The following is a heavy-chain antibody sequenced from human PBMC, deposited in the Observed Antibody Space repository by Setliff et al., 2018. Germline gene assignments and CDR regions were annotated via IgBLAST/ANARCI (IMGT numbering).Heavy chain of an antibody. CDR3: ARDKAKWLVFNRWFDP. D-gene: IGHD6-19*01. CDR2: ISAYNANT. CDR1: GYTFTSYG. Sequence: ASVKVSCKASGYTFTSYGISWVRQAPGQGLEWMGWISAYNANTNYAQKLQGRVTMTTDTSTSTAYMELRSLRSDDTAVYYCARDKAKWLVFNRWFDPWGQGTLVIVSS. V-gene: IGHV1-18*01. J-gene: IGHJ5*02.